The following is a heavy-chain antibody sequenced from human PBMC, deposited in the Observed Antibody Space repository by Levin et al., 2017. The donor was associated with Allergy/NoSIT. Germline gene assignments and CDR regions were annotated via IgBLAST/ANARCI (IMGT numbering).Heavy chain of an antibody. J-gene: IGHJ4*02. CDR2: ISWNSHTR. CDR3: VKRGAAAGPLFDY. D-gene: IGHD6-13*01. Sequence: GGSLRLSCAASGFNLEDYAMHWVRQPPGKGLEWVSSISWNSHTRDYADSVKGRFTISKDDANNSLYLQMYSLRPEDTALYYCVKRGAAAGPLFDYWGQGTLVTVSS. CDR1: GFNLEDYA. V-gene: IGHV3-9*01.